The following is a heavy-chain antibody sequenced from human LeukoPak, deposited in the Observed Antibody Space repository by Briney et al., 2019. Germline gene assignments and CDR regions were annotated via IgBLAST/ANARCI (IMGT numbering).Heavy chain of an antibody. V-gene: IGHV3-23*01. Sequence: ETLSLTCTVSGGSISSGDYYWSWVRQAPGKGLEWVSAISGSGGSTYYADSLKGRFTISRDNSKNTLYLQMNSLRAEDTAVYYCAKPAHYSGSYWGNYYYYYYMDVWGKGTTVTVSS. J-gene: IGHJ6*03. CDR1: GGSISSGDYY. D-gene: IGHD1-26*01. CDR3: AKPAHYSGSYWGNYYYYYYMDV. CDR2: ISGSGGST.